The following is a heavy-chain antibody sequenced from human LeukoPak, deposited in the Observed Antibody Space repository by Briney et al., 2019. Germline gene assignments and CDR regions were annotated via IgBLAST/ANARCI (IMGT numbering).Heavy chain of an antibody. CDR2: ISGSGGST. CDR3: AKDYGDYVGLFDY. J-gene: IGHJ4*02. CDR1: GFTFSSYA. V-gene: IGHV3-23*01. D-gene: IGHD4-17*01. Sequence: GGSLRLSCAASGFTFSSYAMSWVRQAPGKGLVWVSAISGSGGSTYYADSVKGRFTISRDNSKNTLYLQMNSLRAEDTAVYYCAKDYGDYVGLFDYWGQGTLVTVSS.